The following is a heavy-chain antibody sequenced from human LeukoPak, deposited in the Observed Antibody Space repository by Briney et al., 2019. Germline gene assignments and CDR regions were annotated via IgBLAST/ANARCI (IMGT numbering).Heavy chain of an antibody. Sequence: GGSLRLSGVASGFSFSSYVMHWVRQPPGKGLEWVAVIWYDGTNENYADSVKGRFTISRDNFKNTLYLQMNNLRAEDTAVFYCASHGGLWGQGTLVTVSS. CDR1: GFSFSSYV. V-gene: IGHV3-33*01. CDR2: IWYDGTNE. J-gene: IGHJ4*02. CDR3: ASHGGL. D-gene: IGHD5-12*01.